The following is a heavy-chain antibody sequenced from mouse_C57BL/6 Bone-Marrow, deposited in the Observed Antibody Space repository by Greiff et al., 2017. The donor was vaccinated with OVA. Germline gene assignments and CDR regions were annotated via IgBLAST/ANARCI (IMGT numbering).Heavy chain of an antibody. CDR1: GFNIKDDY. J-gene: IGHJ4*01. CDR2: IDPENGDT. V-gene: IGHV14-4*01. Sequence: VQLQQSGAELVRPGASVKLSCTASGFNIKDDYMHWVKQRPEQGLEWIGWIDPENGDTEYASKFQGKATITADTSSNPAYLQLSSLTSEDTAVYYCTTSYSNSYYAMDYWGQGTSVTVSS. D-gene: IGHD2-5*01. CDR3: TTSYSNSYYAMDY.